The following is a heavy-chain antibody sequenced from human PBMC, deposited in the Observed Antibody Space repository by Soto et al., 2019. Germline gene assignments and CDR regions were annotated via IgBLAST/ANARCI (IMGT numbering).Heavy chain of an antibody. V-gene: IGHV3-66*01. J-gene: IGHJ4*02. D-gene: IGHD3-3*01. CDR1: GFTVSSNY. Sequence: GGSLRLSCAASGFTVSSNYMTWVRQAPGKGLEWVSLIQSGGRTYYAGSVKGRFTISRDNSKNTLFLQMNSLRAEDTAVYYCAKDDFWSGYGHFDYWGQGTLVTVSS. CDR2: IQSGGRT. CDR3: AKDDFWSGYGHFDY.